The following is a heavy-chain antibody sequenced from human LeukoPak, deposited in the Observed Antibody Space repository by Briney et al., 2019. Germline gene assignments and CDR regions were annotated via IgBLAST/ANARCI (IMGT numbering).Heavy chain of an antibody. CDR2: TSGSSGSTI. CDR1: GFTFSRYG. Sequence: GGSLRLSCKASGFTFSRYGMNWVRQAPGRGLEWLSYTSGSSGSTIYYAQSVRGRFTISRDDAKNTLYLQMNSLRADDTAVYFCARDKIQWLRYSYFDYWGQGVLVTVSS. J-gene: IGHJ4*02. D-gene: IGHD5-12*01. CDR3: ARDKIQWLRYSYFDY. V-gene: IGHV3-48*01.